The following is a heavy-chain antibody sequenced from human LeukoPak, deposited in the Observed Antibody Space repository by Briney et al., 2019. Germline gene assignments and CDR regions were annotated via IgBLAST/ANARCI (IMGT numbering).Heavy chain of an antibody. CDR3: ARDSEDGSGSYFYYYYYMDV. V-gene: IGHV1-18*01. Sequence: EASVKVSCKASGYTFTSYGISWVRQAPGQGLEWMGWISAYNGNTNYAQKLQGRVTMTTDTSTSTAYMELRSLRSDDTAVYYCARDSEDGSGSYFYYYYYMDVWGKGTTDTVSS. CDR1: GYTFTSYG. CDR2: ISAYNGNT. J-gene: IGHJ6*03. D-gene: IGHD1-26*01.